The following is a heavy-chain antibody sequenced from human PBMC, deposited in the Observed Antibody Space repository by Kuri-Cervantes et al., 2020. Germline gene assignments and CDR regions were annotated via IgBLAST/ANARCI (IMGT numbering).Heavy chain of an antibody. D-gene: IGHD5-18*01. CDR1: GYTFTSYY. V-gene: IGHV1-46*01. Sequence: ASVKVSCKASGYTFTSYYIHWVRQAPGRGLEWMGVINPSGSSATYAQKFQGRLTFTRDTSATTAYMELSSLRSEDTAVYYCARGRGYSYGYHYYGMDVWGQGTTVTVSS. CDR3: ARGRGYSYGYHYYGMDV. CDR2: INPSGSSA. J-gene: IGHJ6*02.